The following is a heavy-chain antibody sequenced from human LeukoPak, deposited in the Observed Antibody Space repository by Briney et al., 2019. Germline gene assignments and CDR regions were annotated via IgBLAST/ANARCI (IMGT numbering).Heavy chain of an antibody. D-gene: IGHD6-19*01. Sequence: SETLSLTCTVSGYSISSGYYWGWIRQSPGKGLEWIGAFYSSGSTSSHSSLKSRVTISVDTSRTQLSLKLDSVTDTDTAVYYCARGRSDSSGWYGNWFDPWGQGTLVTVSS. CDR2: FYSSGST. CDR1: GYSISSGYY. CDR3: ARGRSDSSGWYGNWFDP. J-gene: IGHJ5*02. V-gene: IGHV4-38-2*02.